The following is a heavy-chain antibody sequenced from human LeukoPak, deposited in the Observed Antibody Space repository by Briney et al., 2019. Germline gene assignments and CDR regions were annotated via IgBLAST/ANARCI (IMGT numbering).Heavy chain of an antibody. Sequence: GGSLRLSCAASGFTFDDYAMHWVRQAPGKGLEWVSLISGDGGSTYYADSVKGRFTISRDNSKNSLYLQMNSLRTEDTALYYCAKDIGDSSGYSSSFDYWAREPWSPSPQ. V-gene: IGHV3-43*02. CDR2: ISGDGGST. CDR1: GFTFDDYA. J-gene: IGHJ4*02. D-gene: IGHD3-22*01. CDR3: AKDIGDSSGYSSSFDY.